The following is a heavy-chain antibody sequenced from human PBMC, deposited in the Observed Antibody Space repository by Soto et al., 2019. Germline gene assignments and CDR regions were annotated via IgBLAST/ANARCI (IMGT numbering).Heavy chain of an antibody. J-gene: IGHJ4*02. CDR1: GFPFSDYY. V-gene: IGHV3-11*05. Sequence: QVQLVESGGALVKPGGSLRLSCAASGFPFSDYYMSWIRQAPGKGLEWVSSIGSSSSYTNYADSVKGRFTISRDNAKNSLYLQMNSLRAEDTAVYYCARRRPTGYYNYWGQGTLVTLSA. CDR2: IGSSSSYT. D-gene: IGHD3-9*01. CDR3: ARRRPTGYYNY.